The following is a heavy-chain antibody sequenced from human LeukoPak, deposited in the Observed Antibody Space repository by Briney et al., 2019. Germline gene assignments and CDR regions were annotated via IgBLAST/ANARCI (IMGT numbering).Heavy chain of an antibody. V-gene: IGHV4-59*01. CDR1: GGSISSYY. CDR2: IYYSGST. D-gene: IGHD3-10*01. J-gene: IGHJ3*02. CDR3: ARDYHITMVRGVIITHAFDI. Sequence: SETLSLTCTVSGGSISSYYWSWIRQPPGKGLEWIGYIYYSGSTNYNPSLKSRVTISVDTSKNQFSLKLSSVTAADTAVYYCARDYHITMVRGVIITHAFDIWGQGTMVTVSS.